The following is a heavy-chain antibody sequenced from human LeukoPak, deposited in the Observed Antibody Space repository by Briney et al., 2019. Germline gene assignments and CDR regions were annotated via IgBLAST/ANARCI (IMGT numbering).Heavy chain of an antibody. CDR1: GFTFSSYA. D-gene: IGHD6-19*01. V-gene: IGHV3-64*01. CDR2: ISSNGGST. J-gene: IGHJ6*03. CDR3: ARDFAEARSGWYLEASYYYYMDV. Sequence: GGPLRLSCAASGFTFSSYAVHWVRQAPGKGPEYVSAISSNGGSTYYANSVKGRFTISRDNSKSTLYLQMGSLRAEDMAVYYCARDFAEARSGWYLEASYYYYMDVWGKGTTVTVSS.